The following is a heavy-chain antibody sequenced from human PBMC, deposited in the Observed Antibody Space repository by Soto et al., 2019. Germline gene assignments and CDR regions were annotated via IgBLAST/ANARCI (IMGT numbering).Heavy chain of an antibody. Sequence: GGSLRLSCAASGFTFSSYGMHWVRQAPGKGLEWVAVISYDGSNKYYADSVKGRFTISRDNSKNTLYLQMNSLRAEDTAVYYCAKDLWIQLWPHYYYCGMDVWGQGTTVTVSS. V-gene: IGHV3-30*18. CDR2: ISYDGSNK. CDR3: AKDLWIQLWPHYYYCGMDV. J-gene: IGHJ6*02. CDR1: GFTFSSYG. D-gene: IGHD5-18*01.